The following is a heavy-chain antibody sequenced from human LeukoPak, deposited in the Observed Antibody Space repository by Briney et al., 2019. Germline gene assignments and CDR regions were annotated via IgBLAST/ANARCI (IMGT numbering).Heavy chain of an antibody. CDR2: INHSGST. Sequence: SETLSLTCAVYGGSFSGYYWSGIRQPPGKGLEWIGEINHSGSTNYNPSLKSRVTISVDTSKNQFSLKLSSVTAADTAVYYCARGGWLVFPWGQGTLVTVSS. CDR1: GGSFSGYY. D-gene: IGHD6-19*01. CDR3: ARGGWLVFP. J-gene: IGHJ5*02. V-gene: IGHV4-34*01.